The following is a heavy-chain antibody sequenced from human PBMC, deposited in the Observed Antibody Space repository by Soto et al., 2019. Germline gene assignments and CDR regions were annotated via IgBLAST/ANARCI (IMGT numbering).Heavy chain of an antibody. CDR1: GYSFTSYW. J-gene: IGHJ6*02. V-gene: IGHV5-51*01. CDR3: ATRVATTPYYYYGMDI. D-gene: IGHD1-26*01. CDR2: IYPGDSDT. Sequence: GESLKISCKGSGYSFTSYWIGWVRQMPGKGLEWMGIIYPGDSDTRYSPSFQCQVTISADKSISTAYLQWSSLKASDTAMYYWATRVATTPYYYYGMDICGQETTVTVSS.